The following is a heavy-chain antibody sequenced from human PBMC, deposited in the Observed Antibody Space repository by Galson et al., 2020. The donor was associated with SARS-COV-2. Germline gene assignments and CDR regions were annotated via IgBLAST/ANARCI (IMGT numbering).Heavy chain of an antibody. J-gene: IGHJ4*02. CDR1: GFDFSGFT. CDR2: ISSTTDTK. Sequence: GESLKISCEASGFDFSGFTMNWVRQAPGKGLEWVAYISSTTDTKSYTDSVKGRFTISRDNAKNSLYLQMNSLRDEDTAVYYCARDGRILWRGYLEPYFDSWGQGTLVTVSS. D-gene: IGHD3-3*01. V-gene: IGHV3-48*02. CDR3: ARDGRILWRGYLEPYFDS.